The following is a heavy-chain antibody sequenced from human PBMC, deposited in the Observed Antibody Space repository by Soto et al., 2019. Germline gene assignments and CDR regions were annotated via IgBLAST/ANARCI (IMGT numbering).Heavy chain of an antibody. CDR1: GFTFSSYW. CDR3: ARATSGYYPGPPDY. V-gene: IGHV3-74*01. D-gene: IGHD3-22*01. CDR2: INSDGSST. Sequence: GGSLRLSCAASGFTFSSYWMHWVRQAPGKGLVWVSRINSDGSSTSYADSVKGRFTISRDNAKNTLYLQMNSLRAEDTAVYYCARATSGYYPGPPDYWGQGTLVTVSS. J-gene: IGHJ4*02.